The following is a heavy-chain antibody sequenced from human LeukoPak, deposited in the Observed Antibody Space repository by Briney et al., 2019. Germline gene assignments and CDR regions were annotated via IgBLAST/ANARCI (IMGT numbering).Heavy chain of an antibody. Sequence: SETLSLTCTVSGGSISSYYWSWIRQPPGKGLGWIGYTYYSGSTNYNPSLKSRVTISVDTSKNQFSLKLSSVTAADTAVYYCARDVRKNYYYGMDVWGQGTTVTVSS. CDR3: ARDVRKNYYYGMDV. CDR2: TYYSGST. V-gene: IGHV4-59*01. CDR1: GGSISSYY. J-gene: IGHJ6*02.